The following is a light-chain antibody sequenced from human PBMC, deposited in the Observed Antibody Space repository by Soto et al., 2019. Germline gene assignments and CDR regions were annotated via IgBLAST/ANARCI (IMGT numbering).Light chain of an antibody. CDR2: LGS. CDR3: MQALHTRT. J-gene: IGKJ1*01. V-gene: IGKV2-28*01. CDR1: QSLLHPNGNTY. Sequence: EIVVTQSPLSLPVTPGEPASISCKSSQSLLHPNGNTYLDWYLQKPGQSPQLLIYLGSNRASGVPDRFSGSGSGTDFTLNISRVDAEDVGVYYCMQALHTRTFGQGTKVEIK.